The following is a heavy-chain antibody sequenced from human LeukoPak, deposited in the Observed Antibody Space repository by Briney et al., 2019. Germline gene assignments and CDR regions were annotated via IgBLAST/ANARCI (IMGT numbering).Heavy chain of an antibody. D-gene: IGHD5-18*01. J-gene: IGHJ4*02. Sequence: SETLSLTCTVSGGSISTYYWSWIRQPPGKGMEWIGYIHYSGATSYNPSLNSRVTVSVDTSKNQHSLKLNSVTAAATAVYYCARMDTAMVTTSYFDYWGQGTLVTVSS. CDR3: ARMDTAMVTTSYFDY. CDR2: IHYSGAT. CDR1: GGSISTYY. V-gene: IGHV4-59*01.